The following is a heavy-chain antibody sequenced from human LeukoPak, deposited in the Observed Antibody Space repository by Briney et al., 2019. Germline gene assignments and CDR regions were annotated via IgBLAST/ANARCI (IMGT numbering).Heavy chain of an antibody. V-gene: IGHV3-15*01. CDR1: GFTFSNAW. CDR2: IKSKTDGGTT. Sequence: GGSLRLSCAASGFTFSNAWMSWVRQAPGKGLEWVGRIKSKTDGGTTDYAAPVKGRFTISRDDSKNTLYLQMDSLKTEDTAVYYCSIQFYYDRSGYWGGDYWGQGTLVTVSS. J-gene: IGHJ4*02. CDR3: SIQFYYDRSGYWGGDY. D-gene: IGHD3-22*01.